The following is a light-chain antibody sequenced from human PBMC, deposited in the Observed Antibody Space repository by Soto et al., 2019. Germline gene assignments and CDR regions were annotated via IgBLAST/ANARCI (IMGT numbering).Light chain of an antibody. Sequence: EIVLTQSPGTLSLSPGERATLSCRASQGVSSAYLAWYQQKPGQAPRLLIYNVSRRATGIPDRFSGRGSGTDFTLTVSRLEPEDFAVYYCQQYGASPETFGQGTKVDIK. J-gene: IGKJ1*01. V-gene: IGKV3-20*01. CDR1: QGVSSAY. CDR2: NVS. CDR3: QQYGASPET.